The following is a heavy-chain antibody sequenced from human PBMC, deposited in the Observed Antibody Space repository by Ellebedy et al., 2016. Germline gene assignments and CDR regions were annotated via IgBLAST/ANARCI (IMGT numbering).Heavy chain of an antibody. Sequence: SETLSLTXTVSGGSISSYYWSWIRQPPGKGLEWIGYIYYSGSTKYNPSLKSRVSMSVDTSNSQFSLKLSSVTAADTAVCYCARDGMTTVTMCWGQGTLVTVSS. V-gene: IGHV4-59*01. CDR3: ARDGMTTVTMC. CDR2: IYYSGST. J-gene: IGHJ4*02. D-gene: IGHD4-17*01. CDR1: GGSISSYY.